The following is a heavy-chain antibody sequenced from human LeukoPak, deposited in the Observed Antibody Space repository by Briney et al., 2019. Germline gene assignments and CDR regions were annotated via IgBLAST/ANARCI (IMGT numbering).Heavy chain of an antibody. Sequence: GGSLRLSCAASGFSISNYWMSWVRQAPGKGLEWVSAISGSGGSTYYADSVKGRFTISRDNSKNTLYLQMNSLRAEDTAVYYCAKDLRYCSGGGCYFPDAFDIWGQGTMVTVSS. CDR3: AKDLRYCSGGGCYFPDAFDI. V-gene: IGHV3-23*01. J-gene: IGHJ3*02. CDR1: GFSISNYW. D-gene: IGHD2-15*01. CDR2: ISGSGGST.